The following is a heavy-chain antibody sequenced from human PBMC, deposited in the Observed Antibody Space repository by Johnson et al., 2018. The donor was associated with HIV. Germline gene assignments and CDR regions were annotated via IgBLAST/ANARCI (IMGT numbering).Heavy chain of an antibody. CDR1: GITFSSYG. D-gene: IGHD3-10*01. V-gene: IGHV3-30*02. CDR2: IRYDGSNK. CDR3: ARAPEVRGIDAFYI. Sequence: QEQLEESGGGVVQPGGSLRLSCAASGITFSSYGMHWVRQAPGRGLEWVAFIRYDGSNKYYVDSVKGRFTISRDNAKNSLYLQMNSLRAEDTAVYYCARAPEVRGIDAFYIWGQGTMVTVSS. J-gene: IGHJ3*02.